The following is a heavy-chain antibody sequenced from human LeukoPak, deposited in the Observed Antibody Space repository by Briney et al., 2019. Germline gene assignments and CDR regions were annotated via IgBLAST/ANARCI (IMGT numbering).Heavy chain of an antibody. CDR2: IWYDGRDK. Sequence: PGGSLRLSCAASGFTFSGCGMHWVRQAPGKGLEWVAFIWYDGRDKYYTDSVKGRFTISRDSSKNTLYLQMNSLRAEDTAMYYCAKDPYSYGSYFDYWGQGTLVTVSS. J-gene: IGHJ4*02. V-gene: IGHV3-30*02. CDR3: AKDPYSYGSYFDY. CDR1: GFTFSGCG. D-gene: IGHD5-18*01.